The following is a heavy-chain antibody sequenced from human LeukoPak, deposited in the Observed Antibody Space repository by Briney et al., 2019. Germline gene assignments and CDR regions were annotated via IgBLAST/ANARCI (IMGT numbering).Heavy chain of an antibody. Sequence: GGSLRLSCAASGFTVSDYYMNWVRQAPGKGLEWVSVIYRGGFTYYADSVRGRVTISRDNSKNTLYLQMNTLRAEDTAVYYCAKGRRAPLVGTTTKSWIDSWGQGTLVTVSS. V-gene: IGHV3-53*01. CDR2: IYRGGFT. D-gene: IGHD1-26*01. CDR3: AKGRRAPLVGTTTKSWIDS. J-gene: IGHJ4*02. CDR1: GFTVSDYY.